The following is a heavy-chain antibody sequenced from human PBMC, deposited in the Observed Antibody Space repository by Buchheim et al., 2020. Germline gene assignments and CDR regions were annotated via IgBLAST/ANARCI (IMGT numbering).Heavy chain of an antibody. CDR1: GGSISSGSYY. CDR2: IFISGST. V-gene: IGHV4-61*02. CDR3: AREAPLAGSYPYHYYVMDV. D-gene: IGHD3-10*01. Sequence: QVQLQESGPGLVKPSQTLSLTCSVSGGSISSGSYYWSWIRQPAGRGLEWIGRIFISGSTDYNPSLKSRVTISVDRSKNQFSLKLSSVTAADTAVYFCAREAPLAGSYPYHYYVMDVWGQGTT. J-gene: IGHJ6*02.